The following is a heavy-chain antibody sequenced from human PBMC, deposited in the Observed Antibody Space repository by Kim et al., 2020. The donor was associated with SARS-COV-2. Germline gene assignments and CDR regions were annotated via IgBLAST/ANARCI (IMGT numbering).Heavy chain of an antibody. J-gene: IGHJ3*02. D-gene: IGHD3-10*01. CDR3: ARDRLLWFGELLKGEAFDI. Sequence: SETLSLTCTVSGGSISSSSYYWGWIRQPPGKGLEWIGSIYYSGSTYYNPSLKSRVTISVDTSKNQFSLKLSSVTAADTAVYYCARDRLLWFGELLKGEAFDIWGQGTMVTVSS. CDR1: GGSISSSSYY. CDR2: IYYSGST. V-gene: IGHV4-39*02.